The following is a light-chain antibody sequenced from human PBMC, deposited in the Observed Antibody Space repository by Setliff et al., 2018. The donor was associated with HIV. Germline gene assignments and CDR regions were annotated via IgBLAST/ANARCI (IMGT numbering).Light chain of an antibody. CDR3: CSYVRGSAYV. J-gene: IGLJ1*01. CDR1: SKDVGGYNY. Sequence: QSALTQPASVSGSFGQSITISCTGTSKDVGGYNYVSWYKQHPGEAPQLMIYAVTRRPSGVSNRFSGSKSGKAASLTISGLQAEDEADYYCCSYVRGSAYVFGTGTKVTVL. CDR2: AVT. V-gene: IGLV2-14*03.